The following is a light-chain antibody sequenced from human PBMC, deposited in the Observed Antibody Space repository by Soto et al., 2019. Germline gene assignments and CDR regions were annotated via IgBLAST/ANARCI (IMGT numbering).Light chain of an antibody. CDR2: DVS. Sequence: QSALTQPASVSGSPGQSITISCTGTSSDVGGYNYVSWYQQRPGKAPKLMIYDVSNRPSGVSKRFSGSKSGNTASLTIAGLEADDEADYYCRSYTSNSTVVFGGGTKLTVL. V-gene: IGLV2-14*01. CDR3: RSYTSNSTVV. J-gene: IGLJ2*01. CDR1: SSDVGGYNY.